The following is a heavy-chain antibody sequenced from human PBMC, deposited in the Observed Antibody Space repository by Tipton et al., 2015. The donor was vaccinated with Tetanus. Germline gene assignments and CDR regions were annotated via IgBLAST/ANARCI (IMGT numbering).Heavy chain of an antibody. Sequence: QMQLVQSGAEVKKPGASVKVSCKASGYTFTAYYIHWVRQAPGQGLERVGMINPSGGHTSIARKFQGRITLTRGATTNTVYMELKGLTSGDTAVYYCARAVMWFGPWGPGTLVTVPS. CDR1: GYTFTAYY. J-gene: IGHJ2*01. CDR3: ARAVMWFGP. D-gene: IGHD3-10*01. CDR2: INPSGGHT. V-gene: IGHV1-46*01.